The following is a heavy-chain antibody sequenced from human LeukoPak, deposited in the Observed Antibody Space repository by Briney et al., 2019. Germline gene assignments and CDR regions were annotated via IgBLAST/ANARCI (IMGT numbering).Heavy chain of an antibody. D-gene: IGHD5-18*01. CDR1: GGSISSSSYY. CDR2: IYHSGST. Sequence: SETLSLTCTVSGGSISSSSYYWGWIRQPPGKGLEWIGSIYHSGSTYYNPSLKSRVTISVDTSKNQFSLKLSSVTAADTAVYYCAQGDTADYYYMDVWGKGTTVTVSS. V-gene: IGHV4-39*07. CDR3: AQGDTADYYYMDV. J-gene: IGHJ6*03.